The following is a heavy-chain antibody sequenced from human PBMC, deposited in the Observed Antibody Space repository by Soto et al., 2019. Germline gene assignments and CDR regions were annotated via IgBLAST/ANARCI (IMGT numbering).Heavy chain of an antibody. CDR3: AREDYGDYQYGWFDP. J-gene: IGHJ5*02. CDR2: IYYSGST. D-gene: IGHD4-17*01. CDR1: GGSISSGDYY. V-gene: IGHV4-30-4*01. Sequence: TLSLTCTVSGGSISSGDYYWSWIRQPPGKGLEWIGYIYYSGSTYYNPSLKSRVTISVDTSKNQFSLKLSSVTAADTAVYYCAREDYGDYQYGWFDPWGQGTLVTVSS.